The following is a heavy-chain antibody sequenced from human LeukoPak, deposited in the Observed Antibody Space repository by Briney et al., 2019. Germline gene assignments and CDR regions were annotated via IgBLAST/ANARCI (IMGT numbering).Heavy chain of an antibody. J-gene: IGHJ4*02. CDR1: GFTFSSYG. CDR2: ISYDGSNK. Sequence: PGRSLRLSCAASGFTFSSYGMHWVRQAPGKGLEWVAVISYDGSNKYYADSVKGRFTISRDNSKNTLYLQMNSLRAEDTAVYYCTRISPGTPYDYWGQGTLVTVSS. D-gene: IGHD1-1*01. CDR3: TRISPGTPYDY. V-gene: IGHV3-30*03.